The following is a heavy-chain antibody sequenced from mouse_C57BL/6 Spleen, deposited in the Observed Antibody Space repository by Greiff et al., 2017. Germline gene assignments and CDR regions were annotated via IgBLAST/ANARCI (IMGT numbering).Heavy chain of an antibody. D-gene: IGHD1-1*01. CDR3: ARKDTTVVAEAY. V-gene: IGHV1-81*01. CDR1: GYTFTSYG. CDR2: IYPRSGNT. Sequence: QVQLQQSGAELARPGASVKLSCKASGYTFTSYGISWVKQRTGQGLEWIGEIYPRSGNTYYNEKFKGKATLTADKSSSTAYMELRSLTSEDSAVYFCARKDTTVVAEAYWGQGTLVTVSA. J-gene: IGHJ3*01.